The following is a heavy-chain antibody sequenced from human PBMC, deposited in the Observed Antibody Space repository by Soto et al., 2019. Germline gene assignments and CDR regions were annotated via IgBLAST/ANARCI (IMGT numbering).Heavy chain of an antibody. D-gene: IGHD2-21*02. CDR2: IYYSGST. Sequence: SETLTLPCTVSGCSISSSSYYWGWIRQPPGKGLEWIGSIYYSGSTYYNPSLKSRVTISVDTSKNQFSLKLSSVTAADTAVYYCARHALRGGGGDYDYWGQGTLVTVSS. CDR1: GCSISSSSYY. V-gene: IGHV4-39*01. J-gene: IGHJ4*02. CDR3: ARHALRGGGGDYDY.